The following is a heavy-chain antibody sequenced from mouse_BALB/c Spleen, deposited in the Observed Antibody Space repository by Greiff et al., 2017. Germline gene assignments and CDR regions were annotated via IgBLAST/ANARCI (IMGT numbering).Heavy chain of an antibody. Sequence: DVKLVESGGGLVKPGGSLKLSCAASGFTFSSYAMSWVRQTPEKRLEWVASISSGGSTYYPDSVKGRFTISRDNAKNTLYLQMSSLKSEDTAMYYCARADGSSFFFDYWGQGTTLTVSS. CDR2: ISSGGST. J-gene: IGHJ2*01. CDR1: GFTFSSYA. V-gene: IGHV5-6-5*01. D-gene: IGHD1-1*01. CDR3: ARADGSSFFFDY.